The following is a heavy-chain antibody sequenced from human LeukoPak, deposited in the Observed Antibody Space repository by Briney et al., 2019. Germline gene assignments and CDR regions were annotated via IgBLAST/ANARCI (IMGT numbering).Heavy chain of an antibody. Sequence: GGSLRLSCSGSGFTFSTYSMRWVRQAPGKGLEYVSAIESDGSDTFYADSVKGRFTISRDNSKNTIYLQMSGLRTDDTAVYYCVKDKYYDNSAYRSGAFDIWGQGTMVTVSS. CDR2: IESDGSDT. D-gene: IGHD3-22*01. J-gene: IGHJ3*02. V-gene: IGHV3-64D*06. CDR3: VKDKYYDNSAYRSGAFDI. CDR1: GFTFSTYS.